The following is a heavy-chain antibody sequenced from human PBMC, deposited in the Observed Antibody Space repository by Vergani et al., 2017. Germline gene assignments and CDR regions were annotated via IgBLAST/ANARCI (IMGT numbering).Heavy chain of an antibody. Sequence: QEQLLQSGGGVVQPGGSLRLSCIGSGYTFVHFDMHWVRQAPGKGLAWVAFIRYDGSNPQYIDSVKGRFTISRDTSKDTLFLQMNGLRPEDTGTYFCAKKGGSLYYYGVDVWGQGTTVTVSS. J-gene: IGHJ6*02. CDR3: AKKGGSLYYYGVDV. CDR1: GYTFVHFD. CDR2: IRYDGSNP. D-gene: IGHD1-26*01. V-gene: IGHV3-30*02.